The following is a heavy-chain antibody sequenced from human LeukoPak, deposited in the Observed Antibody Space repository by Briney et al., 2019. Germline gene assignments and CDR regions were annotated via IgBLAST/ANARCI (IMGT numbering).Heavy chain of an antibody. CDR3: ARGAWNYYGSGSHVDY. Sequence: GESLKISCKGSGYTFTGYYMHWVRQAPGQGLEWMGWINPNSGGTNYAQKFQGWVTMTRDTSISTAYMELSRLRSDDTAVYYCARGAWNYYGSGSHVDYWGQGTLVTVSS. D-gene: IGHD3-10*01. V-gene: IGHV1-2*04. CDR1: GYTFTGYY. CDR2: INPNSGGT. J-gene: IGHJ4*02.